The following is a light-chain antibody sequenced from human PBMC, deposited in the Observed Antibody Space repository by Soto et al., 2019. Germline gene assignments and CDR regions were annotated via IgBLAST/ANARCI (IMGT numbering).Light chain of an antibody. Sequence: DIQMTQTPSTLSASVGDRVTITCRASQSITNWLAWYQQKPGKAPKVLIYDASILESGVPSRFSGSGSGTEFILTISSLQPDDFATYYCQHYITYPWAFGQGTKV. CDR3: QHYITYPWA. CDR1: QSITNW. J-gene: IGKJ1*01. CDR2: DAS. V-gene: IGKV1-5*01.